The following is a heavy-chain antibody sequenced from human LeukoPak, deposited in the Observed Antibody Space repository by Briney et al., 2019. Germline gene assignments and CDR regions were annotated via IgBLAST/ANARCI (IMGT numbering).Heavy chain of an antibody. CDR2: ISSSSSTI. CDR3: ARGKMVTAILVDY. CDR1: GFTFSSYS. V-gene: IGHV3-48*04. Sequence: GGSLRLSCAASGFTFSSYSMNWVRQAPGKGLEWVSYISSSSSTIYYADSVEGRFTISRDNAKNSLYLQMNSLRAEDTAVYYCARGKMVTAILVDYWGQGTLVTVSS. D-gene: IGHD2-21*02. J-gene: IGHJ4*02.